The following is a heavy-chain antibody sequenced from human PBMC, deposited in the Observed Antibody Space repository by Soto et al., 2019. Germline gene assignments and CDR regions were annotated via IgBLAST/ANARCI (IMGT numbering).Heavy chain of an antibody. V-gene: IGHV4-30-4*01. CDR2: IYYSGST. J-gene: IGHJ4*02. D-gene: IGHD6-13*01. CDR3: ARGVSSSWWGYFDY. Sequence: SETLSLTCTVSGGSISSGDYYWSWIRQPPGKGLEWIGYIYYSGSTYYNPSLKSRVTISVDTSKNQFSLKLSSVTAADTAVYYCARGVSSSWWGYFDYWGQGTLVTVSS. CDR1: GGSISSGDYY.